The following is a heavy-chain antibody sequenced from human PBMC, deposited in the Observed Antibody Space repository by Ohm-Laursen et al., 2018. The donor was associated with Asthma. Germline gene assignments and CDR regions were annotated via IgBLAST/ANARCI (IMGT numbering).Heavy chain of an antibody. CDR3: ARAPLPRYYYYGMDV. Sequence: SLRLSCSASGFTFSSYSMNWVRQAPGKGLEWVSSISSSSSYIYYADSVKGRFTISRDNAKNSLYLQMNSLRAEDTAVYYCARAPLPRYYYYGMDVWGQGTTVTVSS. J-gene: IGHJ6*02. V-gene: IGHV3-21*01. CDR1: GFTFSSYS. CDR2: ISSSSSYI.